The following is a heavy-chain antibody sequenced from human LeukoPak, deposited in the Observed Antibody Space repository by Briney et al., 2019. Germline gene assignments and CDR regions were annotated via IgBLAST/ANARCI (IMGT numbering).Heavy chain of an antibody. V-gene: IGHV3-33*08. CDR1: GFTFDDYA. CDR3: ARDQNSLGDY. CDR2: IWYDGTYK. D-gene: IGHD1-26*01. J-gene: IGHJ4*02. Sequence: PGGSLRLSCAASGFTFDDYAMHWVRQAPGKGPEWVAIIWYDGTYKYYADSVKGRFTVSRDNSKNTMYLQMNSLRAEDTAVYYCARDQNSLGDYWGQGTLVTVSS.